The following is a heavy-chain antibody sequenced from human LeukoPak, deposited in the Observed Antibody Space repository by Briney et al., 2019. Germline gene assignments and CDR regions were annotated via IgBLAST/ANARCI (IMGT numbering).Heavy chain of an antibody. J-gene: IGHJ4*02. D-gene: IGHD3-9*01. Sequence: GGSLRLSCAASGFTFDDYGMSWVRQAPGKGLEWVSGINWNGGSTGCADSVKGRFTISRDNAKNSLYLQMNSLRAEDTALYYCARGPNYDILTGYYNQYYFDYWGQGTLVTVSS. CDR1: GFTFDDYG. CDR2: INWNGGST. V-gene: IGHV3-20*04. CDR3: ARGPNYDILTGYYNQYYFDY.